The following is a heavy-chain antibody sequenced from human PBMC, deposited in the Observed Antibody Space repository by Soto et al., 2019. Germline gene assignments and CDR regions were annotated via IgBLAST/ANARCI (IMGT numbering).Heavy chain of an antibody. Sequence: VQLVESGGGVVQPGRSLRLSCAASGFTFSSYGMHWVRQAPGKGLEWVAVISYDGSNKYYADSVKGRFTISRDNSKNTLYLQMNSLRAEDTAVYYCAKDLTGTKTYYFDYWGQGTLVTVSS. CDR1: GFTFSSYG. D-gene: IGHD1-7*01. J-gene: IGHJ4*02. CDR3: AKDLTGTKTYYFDY. V-gene: IGHV3-30*18. CDR2: ISYDGSNK.